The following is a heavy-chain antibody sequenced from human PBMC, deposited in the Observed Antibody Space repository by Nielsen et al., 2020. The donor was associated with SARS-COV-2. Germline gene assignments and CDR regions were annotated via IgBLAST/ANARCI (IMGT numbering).Heavy chain of an antibody. Sequence: SGPTLVKPTETLTLTCTVSGFSLSNARMGVSWIRQPPGKALEWLAHIFSNDEKSYSTSLKSRLTISKDTSKSQVVLTMTNMDPVDTATYYCARVRGIKQQLETNWFDPWGQGTLVTVSS. CDR3: ARVRGIKQQLETNWFDP. J-gene: IGHJ5*02. CDR2: IFSNDEK. V-gene: IGHV2-26*01. D-gene: IGHD6-13*01. CDR1: GFSLSNARMG.